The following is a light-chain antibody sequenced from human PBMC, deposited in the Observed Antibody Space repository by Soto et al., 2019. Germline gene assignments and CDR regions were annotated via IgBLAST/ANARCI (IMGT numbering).Light chain of an antibody. CDR3: QHYGSSPRT. Sequence: EIVLTQSPGTLSFSPGERATLSCRASQTVSSSHLDWYQQKPRQAPNLLIYGASSRDRGIPDRFSGSGSGTDFTLTISRLEPEDFAVYYCQHYGSSPRTFGGGTKVEIK. CDR2: GAS. V-gene: IGKV3-20*01. CDR1: QTVSSSH. J-gene: IGKJ4*01.